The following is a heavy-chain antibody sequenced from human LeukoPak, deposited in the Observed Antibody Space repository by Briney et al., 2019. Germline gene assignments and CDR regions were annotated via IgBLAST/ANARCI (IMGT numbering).Heavy chain of an antibody. J-gene: IGHJ5*02. CDR3: AKALVRQQLANWFDP. D-gene: IGHD6-13*01. CDR2: ISGSGGST. Sequence: GGSLRLSCAASGFTFSSYAMSWVRQAPGKGLEWVSAISGSGGSTYYADSVRGRFTISRDNSKNTLYLQMNSLRAEDTAVYYCAKALVRQQLANWFDPWGQGTLVTVSS. CDR1: GFTFSSYA. V-gene: IGHV3-23*01.